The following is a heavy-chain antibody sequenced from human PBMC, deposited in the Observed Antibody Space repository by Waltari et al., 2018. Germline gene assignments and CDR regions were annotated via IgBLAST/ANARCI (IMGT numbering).Heavy chain of an antibody. J-gene: IGHJ2*01. CDR3: TRVEDYYDSSGYFDHWYFDL. D-gene: IGHD3-22*01. V-gene: IGHV3-49*03. CDR2: IRGKAEGGTT. Sequence: EVQLVESGGCLVQPGRSLRLSCTASGFTFGDYAMSWFRQAPGKGLEWVGFIRGKAEGGTTEYAAAVKGRFTISRDDSKSIAYLQMNSLKTEDTAVYYCTRVEDYYDSSGYFDHWYFDLWGRGTLVTVSS. CDR1: GFTFGDYA.